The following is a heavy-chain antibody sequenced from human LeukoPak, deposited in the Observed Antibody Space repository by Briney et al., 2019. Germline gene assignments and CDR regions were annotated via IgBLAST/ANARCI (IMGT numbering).Heavy chain of an antibody. CDR2: IYYSGIT. D-gene: IGHD3-10*01. Sequence: SETLSLTCTVSGGSISRSSYYWGWIRQPPGKGLVWIGCIYYSGITYYNPFLKSRVTISVDTSKNQFSLKLSSVTAADTAVYYCARAGYGSGSYSYYYFDYWGQGTLVTVSS. J-gene: IGHJ4*02. V-gene: IGHV4-39*07. CDR1: GGSISRSSYY. CDR3: ARAGYGSGSYSYYYFDY.